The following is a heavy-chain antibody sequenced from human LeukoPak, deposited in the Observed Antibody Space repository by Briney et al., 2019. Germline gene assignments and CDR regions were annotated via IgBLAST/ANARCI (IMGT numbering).Heavy chain of an antibody. CDR3: ALIPYCTTATCYYFDY. Sequence: ASVKVSCKASGYTFTTYGISWVRQAPGQGLEWMGRISTYNGDTKYAQRLQGRVTMTADTSTSTTYMELRSLRSDDTAVYYCALIPYCTTATCYYFDYWGQGTLVTVSS. V-gene: IGHV1-18*01. J-gene: IGHJ4*02. CDR2: ISTYNGDT. CDR1: GYTFTTYG. D-gene: IGHD2-2*01.